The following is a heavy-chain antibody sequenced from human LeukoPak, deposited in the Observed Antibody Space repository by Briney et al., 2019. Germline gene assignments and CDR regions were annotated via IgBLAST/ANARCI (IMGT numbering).Heavy chain of an antibody. CDR2: INHSGST. CDR3: ARRDYYDSSGPHFDYCFDY. CDR1: GGSFSGYY. Sequence: PSETLSLTCAVYGGSFSGYYWSWIRQPPGKGLEWIGEINHSGSTNYNPSLKSRVTISVDTSKNQFSLKLSSVTAADTAVYYCARRDYYDSSGPHFDYCFDYWGQGTLVTVSS. D-gene: IGHD3-22*01. J-gene: IGHJ4*02. V-gene: IGHV4-34*01.